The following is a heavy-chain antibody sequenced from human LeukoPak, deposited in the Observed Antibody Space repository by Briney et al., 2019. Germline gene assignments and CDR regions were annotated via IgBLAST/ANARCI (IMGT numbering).Heavy chain of an antibody. Sequence: SETLSLTCTVSGGSISSYYWSWIRQPPGKGLEWTGYIYYSGSTNYNPSLKSRVTISVDTSKNQFSLKLSSVTAADTAVYYCARDHGSYGHDYWGQGTLVTVSS. J-gene: IGHJ4*02. CDR1: GGSISSYY. CDR3: ARDHGSYGHDY. V-gene: IGHV4-59*01. CDR2: IYYSGST. D-gene: IGHD5-18*01.